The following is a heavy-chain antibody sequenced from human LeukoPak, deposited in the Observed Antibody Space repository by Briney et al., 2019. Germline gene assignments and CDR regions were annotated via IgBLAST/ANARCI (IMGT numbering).Heavy chain of an antibody. CDR2: INWNSATI. J-gene: IGHJ4*02. Sequence: GGSLRLSCAASGFTFADYAMHWVRQAPGKGLEWVSGINWNSATIGYADSVKGRFTISRDNAKSSLYLQMNSLRVEDTALYFCVKARGGIAASAYFDYWGQGTLVTVSS. D-gene: IGHD6-13*01. CDR3: VKARGGIAASAYFDY. V-gene: IGHV3-9*01. CDR1: GFTFADYA.